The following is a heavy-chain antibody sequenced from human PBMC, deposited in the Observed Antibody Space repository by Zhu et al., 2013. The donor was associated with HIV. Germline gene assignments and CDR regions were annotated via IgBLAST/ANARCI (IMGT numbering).Heavy chain of an antibody. CDR3: ATSMGQGGSMIVLVKPHPFDI. CDR1: GATFTAYN. V-gene: IGHV1-69*06. Sequence: QVQLVQSGAEVKKPGSSVKVSCKASGATFTAYNVTWVRQAPGQGLEWMGGIIPLFGTATYPQKFQGRLTITADMSTSTAYMQLSSLRSEDTAVYYCATSMGQGGSMIVLVKPHPFDIWGQGTMVTVSS. J-gene: IGHJ3*02. D-gene: IGHD3-22*01. CDR2: IIPLFGTA.